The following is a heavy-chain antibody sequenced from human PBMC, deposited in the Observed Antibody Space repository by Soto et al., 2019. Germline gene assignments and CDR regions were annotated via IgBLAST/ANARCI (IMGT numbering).Heavy chain of an antibody. D-gene: IGHD2-21*02. CDR2: IKSKTDGGTT. V-gene: IGHV3-15*01. Sequence: GGSLRLSCADSGFTFSNAWMSWVRQAPGKGLEWVGRIKSKTDGGTTDYGAPVKGRFTISRDDSKNTLYLQMNSLKTEDTAVYYCTTDRRPYCGGDCSTYYYFYGMDAWGQGTTVTVSS. CDR1: GFTFSNAW. J-gene: IGHJ6*02. CDR3: TTDRRPYCGGDCSTYYYFYGMDA.